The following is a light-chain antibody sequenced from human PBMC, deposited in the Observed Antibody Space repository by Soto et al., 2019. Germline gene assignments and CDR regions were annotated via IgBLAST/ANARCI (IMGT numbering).Light chain of an antibody. CDR2: EVT. CDR1: SSDVGRHNY. CDR3: SSYATSSILYV. Sequence: QSALTQPASVSGSPGQSTTISCTGTSSDVGRHNYVSWYQQHQGKAPKLIVYEVTNRASGVSRRFSASKSGNTASLTISGLQAEDEADYYCSSYATSSILYVFGTGTKVTVL. J-gene: IGLJ1*01. V-gene: IGLV2-14*01.